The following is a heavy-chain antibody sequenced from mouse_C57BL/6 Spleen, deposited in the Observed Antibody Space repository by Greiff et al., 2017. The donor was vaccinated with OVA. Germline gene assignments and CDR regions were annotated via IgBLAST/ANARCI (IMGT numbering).Heavy chain of an antibody. CDR3: ARANWDEVAY. D-gene: IGHD4-1*01. CDR1: GYTFTSYW. CDR2: IDPSDSYT. V-gene: IGHV1-69*01. J-gene: IGHJ3*01. Sequence: VQLQQPGAELVMPGASVKLSCKASGYTFTSYWMHWVKQRPGQGLEWIGEIDPSDSYTNYNQKFKGKSTLTVDKSSSTAYMQLSSLTSEDSAVYYCARANWDEVAYWGQGTLVTVSA.